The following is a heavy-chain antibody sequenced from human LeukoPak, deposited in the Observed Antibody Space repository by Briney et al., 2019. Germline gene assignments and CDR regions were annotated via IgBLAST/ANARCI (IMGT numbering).Heavy chain of an antibody. CDR3: AREAQRYDFWSGYYGYMDV. D-gene: IGHD3-3*01. Sequence: PSETLSLTCTVSGGSISSYYWSWIRQPPGKGLEWIGYIYYSGSTNYNPSLKSRVTISVDTSKNQFSLKLSSVTAADTAVYYCAREAQRYDFWSGYYGYMDVWGKGTTVTVSS. V-gene: IGHV4-59*01. CDR2: IYYSGST. CDR1: GGSISSYY. J-gene: IGHJ6*03.